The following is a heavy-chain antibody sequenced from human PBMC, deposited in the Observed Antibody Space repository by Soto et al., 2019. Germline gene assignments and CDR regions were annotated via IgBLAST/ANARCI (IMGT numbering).Heavy chain of an antibody. J-gene: IGHJ4*02. CDR1: GYTFTSYG. Sequence: QVQLVQSGAEVKKPGASVKVSCKASGYTFTSYGISWVRQAPGQGLEWMGWISAYNGNTNYAQKLQGRVTMTTDTATSTAYMELRSLRSDDTAVYYCARVPWLYSSGWELDYWGQGTLVTVSS. D-gene: IGHD6-19*01. CDR2: ISAYNGNT. V-gene: IGHV1-18*04. CDR3: ARVPWLYSSGWELDY.